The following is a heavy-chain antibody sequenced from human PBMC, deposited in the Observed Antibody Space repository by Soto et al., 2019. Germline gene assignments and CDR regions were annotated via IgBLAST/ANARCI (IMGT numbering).Heavy chain of an antibody. J-gene: IGHJ6*02. CDR2: INSDGSST. CDR1: EFTFSSYW. D-gene: IGHD5-18*01. CDR3: AREGFSYGYGSYYYHGTEV. V-gene: IGHV3-74*01. Sequence: PGGSLRLSCAASEFTFSSYWMHWVRQAPGKGLVWVSRINSDGSSTNYADSVKGRFTISRYNAKNTLYLQIDSLRAEDPASNYCAREGFSYGYGSYYYHGTEVWGHGTTVTVS.